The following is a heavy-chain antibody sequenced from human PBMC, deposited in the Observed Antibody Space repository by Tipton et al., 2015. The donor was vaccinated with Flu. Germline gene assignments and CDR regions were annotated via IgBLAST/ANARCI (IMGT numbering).Heavy chain of an antibody. Sequence: TLSLTCTVSGGSISSGDYYWSWIRQPPGKGLEWIGYIYYSGSTYYNPSLKSRVTISVDTSKNQFSLKLSSVTAADTAVYHCARDGDTAMVGDAFDIWGQGTMVTVSS. J-gene: IGHJ3*02. CDR1: GGSISSGDYY. D-gene: IGHD5-18*01. V-gene: IGHV4-30-4*01. CDR2: IYYSGST. CDR3: ARDGDTAMVGDAFDI.